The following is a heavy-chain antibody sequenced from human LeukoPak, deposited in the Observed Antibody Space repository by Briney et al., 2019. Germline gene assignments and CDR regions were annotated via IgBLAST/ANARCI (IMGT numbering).Heavy chain of an antibody. CDR3: AGFYCSSDSCSLP. CDR1: GFTFSSYA. J-gene: IGHJ5*02. CDR2: INNSGTST. D-gene: IGHD2-2*01. Sequence: PGGCLRVSCAASGFTFSSYAMSWVRQAPGKGLEWVSTINNSGTSTYYADSVKGRFTISKDNSKNTLYRQMNRLRAEDTAVYYCAGFYCSSDSCSLPWGQGTLVTVSS. V-gene: IGHV3-23*01.